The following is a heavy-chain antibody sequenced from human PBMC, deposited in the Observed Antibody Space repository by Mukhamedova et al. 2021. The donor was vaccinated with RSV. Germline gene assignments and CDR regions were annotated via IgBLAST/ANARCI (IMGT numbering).Heavy chain of an antibody. CDR3: ARDGGSWAFDI. J-gene: IGHJ3*02. Sequence: AEYMGGRFTISRDTSKNTLYLQMNRLRADDTAAYYCARDGGSWAFDIWGQGTMVTVSS. D-gene: IGHD1-26*01. V-gene: IGHV3-53*01.